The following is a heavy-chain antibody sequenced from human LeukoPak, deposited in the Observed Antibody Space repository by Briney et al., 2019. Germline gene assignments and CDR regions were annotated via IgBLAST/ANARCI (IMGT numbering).Heavy chain of an antibody. V-gene: IGHV1-58*02. CDR2: IVVGSGNT. J-gene: IGHJ6*02. CDR3: ALDGMDV. CDR1: GFTFTSSA. Sequence: ASVKVSCKASGFTFTSSAMQWERQARGQRLEWIGWIVVGSGNTNYAQKFQERVTITRDMSTSTAYMELSSLRSEDTAVYYCALDGMDVWGQGTTVTVSS.